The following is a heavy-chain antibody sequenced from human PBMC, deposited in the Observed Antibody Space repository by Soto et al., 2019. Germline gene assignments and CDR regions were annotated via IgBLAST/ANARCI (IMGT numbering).Heavy chain of an antibody. J-gene: IGHJ4*02. CDR1: GGSISSCY. CDR2: IYYSGTT. D-gene: IGHD3-10*01. CDR3: ARESYYGSGATVVAY. Sequence: PSETLSLTCSVSGGSISSCYWTWIRHPPGKGLEWIGYIYYSGTTSYNPSLNSRVTMSVDTSKNQLSLKVNSVTAADTAVYYCARESYYGSGATVVAYWGQGTLVTVSS. V-gene: IGHV4-59*01.